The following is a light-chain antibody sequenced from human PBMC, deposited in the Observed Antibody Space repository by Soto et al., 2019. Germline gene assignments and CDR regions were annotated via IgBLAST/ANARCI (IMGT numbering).Light chain of an antibody. CDR3: LQGCSYPRT. CDR2: GTS. V-gene: IGKV1-6*01. Sequence: AIQMTQSPSSLSASVGDRVTITCRASQGIGTELGWYQQRPGKAPRLLIYGTSTLQYGVPSRFSGSGSDTALTLSISILQPEDVATYYCLQGCSYPRTFGQRTKVQIK. J-gene: IGKJ1*01. CDR1: QGIGTE.